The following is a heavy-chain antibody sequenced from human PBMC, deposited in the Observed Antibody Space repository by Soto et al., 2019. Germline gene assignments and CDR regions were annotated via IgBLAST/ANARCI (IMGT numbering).Heavy chain of an antibody. CDR2: INPGNGDT. D-gene: IGHD2-2*01. CDR3: ARTDCSSTSCYKYYYYGMDV. V-gene: IGHV1-3*01. J-gene: IGHJ6*02. CDR1: GYSFTKYG. Sequence: ASVKVSCKTSGYSFTKYGLHWVRQAPGQRLEWMGWINPGNGDTKYSQKFQGRVTITRDTSAATAYMELSSLRSEDSAVFYCARTDCSSTSCYKYYYYGMDVWGPGTTVTVSS.